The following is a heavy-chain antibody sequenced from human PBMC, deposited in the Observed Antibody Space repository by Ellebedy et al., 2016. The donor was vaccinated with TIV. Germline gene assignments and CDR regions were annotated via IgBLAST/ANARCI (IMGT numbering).Heavy chain of an antibody. CDR1: GFTFSNYD. J-gene: IGHJ4*02. CDR2: ISSSGGST. D-gene: IGHD1-26*01. Sequence: GESLKISCAPSGFTFSNYDMSWVRQAPGKGLEWVSGISSSGGSTSSADSVKGRFTIFRDNSKNTLYLQMNSLRAEDTAVYYCVRDSGSSFDYWGQGTLVTVSS. CDR3: VRDSGSSFDY. V-gene: IGHV3-23*01.